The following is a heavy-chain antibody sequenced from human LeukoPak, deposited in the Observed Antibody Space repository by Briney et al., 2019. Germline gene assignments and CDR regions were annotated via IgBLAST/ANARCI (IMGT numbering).Heavy chain of an antibody. CDR3: ASRTMGVYGGNSEYFQH. CDR2: ISYDGSNK. Sequence: GRSLRLSCAASGFTFSSYAMHWVRQAPGKGLEWVAVISYDGSNKYYADSVKGRFTISRDNSKNTLYLQMNSLRAEDTAVYYCASRTMGVYGGNSEYFQHWGQGTLVTVSS. J-gene: IGHJ1*01. D-gene: IGHD2-21*02. CDR1: GFTFSSYA. V-gene: IGHV3-30-3*01.